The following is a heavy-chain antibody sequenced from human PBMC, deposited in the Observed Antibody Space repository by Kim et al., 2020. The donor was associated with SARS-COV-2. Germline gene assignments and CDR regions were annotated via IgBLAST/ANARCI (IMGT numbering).Heavy chain of an antibody. Sequence: GGSLRLSCAASGFTFSSYGMHWVRQAPGKGLEWVAVVWYDGSNKYYADSVKGRFTISRDNSKNTVYLQMNSLGAEDTAVYYCAKWGEGYNYEIDYWGQGTLVTGPS. CDR2: VWYDGSNK. J-gene: IGHJ4*02. CDR3: AKWGEGYNYEIDY. D-gene: IGHD3-16*01. CDR1: GFTFSSYG. V-gene: IGHV3-33*06.